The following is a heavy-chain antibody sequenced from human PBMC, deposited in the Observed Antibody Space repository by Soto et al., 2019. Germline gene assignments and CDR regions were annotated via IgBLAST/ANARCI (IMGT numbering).Heavy chain of an antibody. CDR3: ARSVRYGDYLNWFDP. CDR1: GFTFSSYS. V-gene: IGHV3-48*01. J-gene: IGHJ5*02. Sequence: EVQLVESGGGLVQPGGSLRLSCAASGFTFSSYSMNWVRQAPGKGLEWVSYISSSSSTIYYADSVKGRFTISRDNAKNALYLQMNSLRAEDTAVYYCARSVRYGDYLNWFDPWGQRTLVTVSS. D-gene: IGHD4-17*01. CDR2: ISSSSSTI.